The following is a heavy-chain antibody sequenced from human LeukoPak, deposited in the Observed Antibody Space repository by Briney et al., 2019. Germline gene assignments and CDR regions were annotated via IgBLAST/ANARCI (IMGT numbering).Heavy chain of an antibody. V-gene: IGHV3-48*03. D-gene: IGHD6-13*01. CDR1: GFTFSSYE. CDR2: ISSSGSSI. J-gene: IGHJ5*02. CDR3: ARALIALAGKTRRVFDP. Sequence: GGSLRLSCAASGFTFSSYEMNWVRQAPGKGLEWVSYISSSGSSIYYADSVKGRFTVSRDNAKNSLYLQMNSLRAEDTAVYYCARALIALAGKTRRVFDPWGQGTQVTVSS.